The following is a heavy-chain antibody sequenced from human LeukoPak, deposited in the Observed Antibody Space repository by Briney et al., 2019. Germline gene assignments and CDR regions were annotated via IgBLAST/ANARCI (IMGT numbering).Heavy chain of an antibody. Sequence: SETLSLTCTVSGGFISGSGHYWTWTRQHPGAGLEWLGFIHPGGSIYYNPSLSGRLIISADTSKNQMSLKLSSVTAADTAVYYCSTGGDTAKGGDSRGQGTLVTVSS. CDR1: GGFISGSGHY. CDR2: IHPGGSI. D-gene: IGHD5-18*01. V-gene: IGHV4-31*03. J-gene: IGHJ4*02. CDR3: STGGDTAKGGDS.